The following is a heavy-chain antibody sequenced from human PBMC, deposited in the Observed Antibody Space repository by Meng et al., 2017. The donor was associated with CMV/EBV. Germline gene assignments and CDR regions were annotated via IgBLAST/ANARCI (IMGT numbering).Heavy chain of an antibody. V-gene: IGHV4-38-2*02. J-gene: IGHJ6*02. D-gene: IGHD5-12*01. CDR2: IYHSGST. Sequence: GSLRLSCTVSGSSISSGYYWGWIRQPPGKGLEWIGSIYHSGSTYYNPSLKSRVTISVDTSKNQFSLKLSSVTAADTAVYYCATTRVYYYYGMDVWGQGTTVTVSS. CDR3: ATTRVYYYYGMDV. CDR1: GSSISSGYY.